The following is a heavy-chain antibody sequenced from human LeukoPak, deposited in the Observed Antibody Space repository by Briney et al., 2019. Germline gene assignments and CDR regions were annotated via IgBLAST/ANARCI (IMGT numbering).Heavy chain of an antibody. D-gene: IGHD3-9*01. Sequence: SETLSLTCAVYGGSFSGYYWSWIRQPPGKGLEWIGEINHSGSTNYNPSLKSRVTISVDRSKNQFSLKLSSVTAADTAVYYCARGRSGEYDILTGLDAFDIWGQGTMVTVSS. J-gene: IGHJ3*02. CDR2: INHSGST. V-gene: IGHV4-34*01. CDR3: ARGRSGEYDILTGLDAFDI. CDR1: GGSFSGYY.